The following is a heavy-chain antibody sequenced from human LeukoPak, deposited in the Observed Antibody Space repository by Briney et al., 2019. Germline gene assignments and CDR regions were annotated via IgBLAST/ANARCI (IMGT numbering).Heavy chain of an antibody. V-gene: IGHV3-15*01. D-gene: IGHD3-22*01. CDR3: TTLEQYYFHSSAYDVYYIDV. Sequence: PGGSLRLSCAASGLVFTTAWMIWVRQAPGKGLEWVGRIKSKSGGGTTDYVAPVKGRFTISRDDSKNTLYLQMSSLKTEDTAVYYCTTLEQYYFHSSAYDVYYIDVWGKGTTVTVSS. CDR2: IKSKSGGGTT. CDR1: GLVFTTAW. J-gene: IGHJ6*03.